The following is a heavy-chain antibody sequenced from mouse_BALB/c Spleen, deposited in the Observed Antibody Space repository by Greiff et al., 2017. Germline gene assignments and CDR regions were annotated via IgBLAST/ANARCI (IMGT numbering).Heavy chain of an antibody. CDR3: ARAGAFDY. D-gene: IGHD3-3*01. CDR2: IDPANGNT. J-gene: IGHJ2*01. Sequence: EVQGVESGAELVKPGASVKLSCTASGFNIKDTYMHWVKQRPEQGLEWIGRIDPANGNTKYDPKFQGKATITADTSSNTAYLQLSSLTSEDTAVYYCARAGAFDYWGQGTTLTVSS. V-gene: IGHV14-3*02. CDR1: GFNIKDTY.